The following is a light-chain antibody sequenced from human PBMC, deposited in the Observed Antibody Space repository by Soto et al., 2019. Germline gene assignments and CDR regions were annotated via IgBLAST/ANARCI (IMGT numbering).Light chain of an antibody. CDR2: DAS. V-gene: IGKV3-11*01. CDR3: QQRSNWQRT. CDR1: QSVSSY. J-gene: IGKJ2*01. Sequence: EIVLTQSPATLSLSPGERATLSCRASQSVSSYLAWYQQKPGQAPRLLIYDASNRATGIPARFSGSGSGTAVTLTTSSLEPEDFAVYYCQQRSNWQRTFGQGTKLEIK.